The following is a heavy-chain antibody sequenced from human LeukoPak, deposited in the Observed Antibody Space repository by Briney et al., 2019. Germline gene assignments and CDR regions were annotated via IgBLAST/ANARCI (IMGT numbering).Heavy chain of an antibody. V-gene: IGHV4-59*01. CDR3: ARPSIAQRGGAFDI. Sequence: PSETLSLTCTVSGGSISSYYWSWIRQPPGKGLEWIGYIYYSGSTNYNPSLKSRVTISLDTSKNQFSLKLSSVTAADTAVYYCARPSIAQRGGAFDIWGQGTMATVSS. J-gene: IGHJ3*02. D-gene: IGHD6-6*01. CDR1: GGSISSYY. CDR2: IYYSGST.